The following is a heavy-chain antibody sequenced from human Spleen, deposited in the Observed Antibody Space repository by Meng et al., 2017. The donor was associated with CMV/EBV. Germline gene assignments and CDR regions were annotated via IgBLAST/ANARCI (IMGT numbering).Heavy chain of an antibody. V-gene: IGHV1-69*05. CDR3: ARGTDCSTTICSPYYYYGVDV. Sequence: SVKVSCKSSGATFSTSVFTWVRQAPGQGLEWMGGIIPIFGTANYAQRFQGRVTITTDESTSTAYMELSSLRSEDTAVYYCARGTDCSTTICSPYYYYGVDVWGQGTTVTVSS. CDR1: GATFSTSV. CDR2: IIPIFGTA. D-gene: IGHD2-2*01. J-gene: IGHJ6*02.